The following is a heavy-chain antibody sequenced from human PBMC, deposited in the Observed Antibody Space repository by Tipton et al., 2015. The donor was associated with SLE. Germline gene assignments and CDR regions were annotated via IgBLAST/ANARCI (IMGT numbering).Heavy chain of an antibody. CDR1: GFSISSGYY. V-gene: IGHV4-38-2*02. CDR2: IYYSGST. J-gene: IGHJ5*02. D-gene: IGHD1-26*01. Sequence: TLSLTCNVYGFSISSGYYWGWIRQPPGKGLEWIGSIYYSGSTYYNPSLKSRVTISVDTSKNQFSLRLSSVTAADTAVYYCARGLASPHAWGQGTLVTVSS. CDR3: ARGLASPHA.